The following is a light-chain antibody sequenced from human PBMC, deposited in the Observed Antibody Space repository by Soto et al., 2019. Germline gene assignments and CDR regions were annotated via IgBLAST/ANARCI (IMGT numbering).Light chain of an antibody. J-gene: IGKJ2*01. Sequence: DIQMTQPPSSLSASVGDRVTITCRASQSISRYLTWCQQRPGKAPKLLIYAASSLQSEVPSRFSGSGSGTEFTLTISSLQPEDFATYYCQQTYSIPYTFGQGTKVDIK. CDR2: AAS. CDR3: QQTYSIPYT. CDR1: QSISRY. V-gene: IGKV1-39*01.